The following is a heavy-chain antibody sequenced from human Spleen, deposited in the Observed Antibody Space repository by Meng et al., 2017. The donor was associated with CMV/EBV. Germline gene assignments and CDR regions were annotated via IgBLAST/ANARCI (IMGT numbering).Heavy chain of an antibody. CDR3: ARESEVGLALDY. J-gene: IGHJ4*02. CDR2: IRYDGSNK. D-gene: IGHD1-26*01. V-gene: IGHV3-30*02. Sequence: GESLKISCAASGFTFSSYGMHWVRQAPGKGLEWVAFIRYDGSNKYYADSVKGRFTISRDDSKGTLYLQLNNLRAEDTALYYCARESEVGLALDYWGRGALVTVSS. CDR1: GFTFSSYG.